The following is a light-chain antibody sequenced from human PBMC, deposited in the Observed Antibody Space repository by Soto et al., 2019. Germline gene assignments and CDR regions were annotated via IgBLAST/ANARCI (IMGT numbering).Light chain of an antibody. J-gene: IGKJ5*01. Sequence: DIQMTQSPSSLSASVGDRVTITCRASQGIRNDLGWYQQKQGKAPKRLIYAASSLESGVPSRFGGSGSGTEFTPTISSLQPEYFAPYYWQQHNSYPTVGQGTRLEIK. CDR1: QGIRND. V-gene: IGKV1-17*01. CDR2: AAS. CDR3: QQHNSYPT.